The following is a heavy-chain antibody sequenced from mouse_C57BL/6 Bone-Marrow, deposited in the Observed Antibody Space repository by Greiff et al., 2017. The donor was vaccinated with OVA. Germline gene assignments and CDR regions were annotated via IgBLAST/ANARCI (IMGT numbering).Heavy chain of an antibody. CDR3: TRWGHYYGSSWYFDY. CDR2: IDPETGGT. Sequence: VKLQESGAELVRPGASVTLSCKASGYTFTDYEMHWVKQTPVHGLEWIGAIDPETGGTAYNQKFKGKAILTADKSSSTAYMELRSLTSEDSAVYYCTRWGHYYGSSWYFDYWGQGTTLTVSS. J-gene: IGHJ2*01. V-gene: IGHV1-15*01. D-gene: IGHD1-1*01. CDR1: GYTFTDYE.